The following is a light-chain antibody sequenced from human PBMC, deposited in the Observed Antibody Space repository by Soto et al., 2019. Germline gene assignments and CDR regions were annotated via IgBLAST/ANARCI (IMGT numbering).Light chain of an antibody. CDR1: QSLSNN. CDR3: QQYNRWPRT. CDR2: HAS. J-gene: IGKJ4*01. V-gene: IGKV3-15*01. Sequence: EIVMPQSPATLSVSPGERATLSCRASQSLSNNLAWYQQKVGLAPRLLVYHASTRATGIPARFSGSGSGTDFTRTITSLQSEDFAVYCCQQYNRWPRTFGGGTKVEIK.